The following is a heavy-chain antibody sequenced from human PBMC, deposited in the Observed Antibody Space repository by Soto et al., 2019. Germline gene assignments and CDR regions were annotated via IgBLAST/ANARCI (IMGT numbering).Heavy chain of an antibody. CDR1: GGSISSYY. J-gene: IGHJ4*02. V-gene: IGHV4-59*08. CDR3: ARLRTTPSILDY. D-gene: IGHD3-9*01. Sequence: SETLSLTCTVSGGSISSYYLSWIRQPPGKGLEWIGYIHYSGSTNYNPSLKSRVTISVDTSKNQFSLKLSSVTAADTAVYYCARLRTTPSILDYWGQGTLVTVSS. CDR2: IHYSGST.